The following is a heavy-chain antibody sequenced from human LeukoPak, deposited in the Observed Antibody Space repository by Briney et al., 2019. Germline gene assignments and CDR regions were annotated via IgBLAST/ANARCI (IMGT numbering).Heavy chain of an antibody. CDR1: GFTSSSYG. CDR3: AKTRLRFLEWLPSD. Sequence: GGSLRLSCAAFGFTSSSYGMHWVRQAPGKGLEWVAFIRYDGSNKYYADSVKGRFTISRDNSKNTLYLQMNSLRAEDTAVYYCAKTRLRFLEWLPSDWGQGTLVTVSS. CDR2: IRYDGSNK. J-gene: IGHJ4*02. D-gene: IGHD3-3*01. V-gene: IGHV3-30*02.